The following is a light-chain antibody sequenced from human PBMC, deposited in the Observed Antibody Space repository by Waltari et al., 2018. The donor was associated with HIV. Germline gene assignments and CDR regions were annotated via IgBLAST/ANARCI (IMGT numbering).Light chain of an antibody. J-gene: IGLJ1*01. CDR3: YSPDISINERGC. CDR1: ALPKKN. Sequence: SYELTQPPSVSVSPGQTARITCSGDALPKKNAYWYQQKSGQAPVLVIYEESKRPSGIPVRSDVYSSGTLTSLTIRGAQVDDEADCDCYSPDISINERGCFGTGTKVTVL. V-gene: IGLV3-10*01. CDR2: EES.